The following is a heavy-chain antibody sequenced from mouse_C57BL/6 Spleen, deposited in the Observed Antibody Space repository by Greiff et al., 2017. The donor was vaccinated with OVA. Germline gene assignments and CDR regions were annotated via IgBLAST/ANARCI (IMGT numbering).Heavy chain of an antibody. CDR3: ARSDGYFSWFAY. J-gene: IGHJ3*01. Sequence: EVQLQESGGGLVKPGGSLKLSCAASGFTFSDYGMHWVRQAPEKGLEWVAYISSGSSTIYYADTVKGRFTISRDNAKNTLFLQMTSLRSEDTAMYYCARSDGYFSWFAYWGQGTLVTVSA. V-gene: IGHV5-17*01. D-gene: IGHD2-3*01. CDR1: GFTFSDYG. CDR2: ISSGSSTI.